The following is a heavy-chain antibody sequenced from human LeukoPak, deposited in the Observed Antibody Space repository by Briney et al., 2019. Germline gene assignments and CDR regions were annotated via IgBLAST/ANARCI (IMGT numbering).Heavy chain of an antibody. D-gene: IGHD2-2*02. V-gene: IGHV1-69*13. CDR3: ARVVVVVPAAIKDYYYMDV. CDR1: GGTFSSYA. Sequence: ASVKVSCKASGGTFSSYAISWVRQAPGQGLEWMGGIIPIFGTANYAQKFQGRVTITADESTSTAYMELSSLRSEDTAVYYCARVVVVVPAAIKDYYYMDVWGKGTTVTVSS. CDR2: IIPIFGTA. J-gene: IGHJ6*03.